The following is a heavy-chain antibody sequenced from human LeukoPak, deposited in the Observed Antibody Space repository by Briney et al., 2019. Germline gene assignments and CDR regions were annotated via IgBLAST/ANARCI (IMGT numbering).Heavy chain of an antibody. CDR1: GASVSSYH. J-gene: IGHJ5*02. V-gene: IGHV4-59*02. CDR2: FSYSGST. CDR3: ARERQQLSWFDP. Sequence: SETLSLTCTVSGASVSSYHWSWIRQPPGKGPEWIGYFSYSGSTNYNPSLKSRVTISVDTSKNQFSLNLSSVTAADTAVYYCARERQQLSWFDPWGQGTLVTVSS. D-gene: IGHD6-13*01.